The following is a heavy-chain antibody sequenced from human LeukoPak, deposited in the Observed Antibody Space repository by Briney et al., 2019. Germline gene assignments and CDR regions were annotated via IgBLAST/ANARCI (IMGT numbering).Heavy chain of an antibody. J-gene: IGHJ4*02. CDR3: ATAGNYRFDY. CDR2: INTDTRGT. Sequence: GGSLRLSCAASGFTFTDYWMHWVRQVPGKGLVWVSIINTDTRGTYYADSVKGRFTISRGNAKSILYLQMDSLRAEDTAVYYCATAGNYRFDYWGQGTLVTVSS. CDR1: GFTFTDYW. D-gene: IGHD1-7*01. V-gene: IGHV3-74*01.